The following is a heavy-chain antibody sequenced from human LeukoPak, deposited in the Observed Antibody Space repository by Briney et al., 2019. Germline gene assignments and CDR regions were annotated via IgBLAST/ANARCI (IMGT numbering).Heavy chain of an antibody. D-gene: IGHD4-11*01. V-gene: IGHV4-4*02. CDR3: ARKEYGDYRRFDP. CDR2: IYHSGST. J-gene: IGHJ5*02. Sequence: SETLSLTCAVSGGSISSNNWWSWVRQPPGKGLEWIGEIYHSGSTNYNPSLKSRVTISVDKSKNQFSLKLSSVTAADTAVYYCARKEYGDYRRFDPWGQGTLVTVSS. CDR1: GGSISSNNW.